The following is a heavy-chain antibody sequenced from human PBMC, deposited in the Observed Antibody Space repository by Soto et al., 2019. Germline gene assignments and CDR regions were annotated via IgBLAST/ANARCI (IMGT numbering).Heavy chain of an antibody. CDR1: GFTFSIYA. J-gene: IGHJ4*02. Sequence: EVQLLESGGGLVQPGGSLSLSCTASGFTFSIYAMSWVRQAPGKGLEWVSSINVVGGATNFADSVKGRFTISRDDSKNTLYLQMNSLRAEDTAVYYCAKNYSFDCWGQGTRVTVSA. CDR2: INVVGGAT. V-gene: IGHV3-23*01. CDR3: AKNYSFDC.